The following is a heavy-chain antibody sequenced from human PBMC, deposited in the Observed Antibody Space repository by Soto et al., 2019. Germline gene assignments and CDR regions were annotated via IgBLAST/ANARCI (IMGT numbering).Heavy chain of an antibody. CDR2: ISGSGGST. CDR1: GFTFSSYA. Sequence: PGGSLRLSCAASGFTFSSYAMSWVRQAPGKGLEWVSAISGSGGSTYYADSVKGRFTISRDNSKNTLYLQMNSLRAEDTAVYYCASSLYSSGWYRGKNEHEYFPHWGQGTLVTVSS. D-gene: IGHD6-19*01. J-gene: IGHJ1*01. V-gene: IGHV3-23*01. CDR3: ASSLYSSGWYRGKNEHEYFPH.